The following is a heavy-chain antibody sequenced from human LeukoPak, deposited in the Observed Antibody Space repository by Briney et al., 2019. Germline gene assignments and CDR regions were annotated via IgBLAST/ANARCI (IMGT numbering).Heavy chain of an antibody. V-gene: IGHV3-21*04. J-gene: IGHJ4*02. D-gene: IGHD6-19*01. Sequence: GGSLRLSCAASGFTFSSYSMNWVRQAPGKGLEWVSSISSSSTYIYYADSVKGRFTISRHNSKNTLYLQINSLRAEDTAVYYCAVPGSGWGFDYWGQGTLVTVSS. CDR2: ISSSSTYI. CDR1: GFTFSSYS. CDR3: AVPGSGWGFDY.